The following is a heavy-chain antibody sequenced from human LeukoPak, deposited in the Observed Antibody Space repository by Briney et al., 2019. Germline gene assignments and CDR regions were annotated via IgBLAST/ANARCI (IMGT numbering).Heavy chain of an antibody. Sequence: ASVTVSCKASGYTFTDYYIHWVRQAPGQGLEWMGWINPITGSTIYARRFQGRVTMTRDTSINTSYMDLSRLRTDDTAVYYCATNILVRDIINWFDPWGQGTLVTVSS. D-gene: IGHD3-10*01. J-gene: IGHJ5*02. CDR1: GYTFTDYY. CDR3: ATNILVRDIINWFDP. V-gene: IGHV1-2*02. CDR2: INPITGST.